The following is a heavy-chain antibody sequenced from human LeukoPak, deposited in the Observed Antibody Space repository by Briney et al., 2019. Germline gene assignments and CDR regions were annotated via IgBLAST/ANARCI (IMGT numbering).Heavy chain of an antibody. CDR3: ARRYSSSWYKPYYYYYMDV. Sequence: GGSLRLSCAASGFTFSSYAMHWVRQAPGKGLEWVAVISYDGSNKYYADSVKGRFTISRDNSKNTLYLQMNSLRAEDTAVYYCARRYSSSWYKPYYYYYMDVWGEGTTVTVSS. D-gene: IGHD6-13*01. V-gene: IGHV3-30*04. CDR1: GFTFSSYA. J-gene: IGHJ6*03. CDR2: ISYDGSNK.